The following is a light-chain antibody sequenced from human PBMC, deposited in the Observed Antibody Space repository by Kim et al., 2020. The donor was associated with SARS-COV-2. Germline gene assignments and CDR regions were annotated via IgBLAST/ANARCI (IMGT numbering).Light chain of an antibody. CDR2: DNN. CDR1: SSNIGNNY. Sequence: QSVLTQPPSVSAAPGQKVTISCSGSSSNIGNNYVSWYQQLPGTAPKLLIYDNNNRPSGIPDRFSGSKSGTSATLGITGLQTGDEADYYCGTWDSSLSAAVFCGGTQLTVL. V-gene: IGLV1-51*01. CDR3: GTWDSSLSAAV. J-gene: IGLJ3*02.